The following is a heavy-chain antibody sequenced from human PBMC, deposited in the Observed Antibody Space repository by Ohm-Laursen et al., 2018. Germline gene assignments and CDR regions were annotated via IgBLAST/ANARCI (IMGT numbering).Heavy chain of an antibody. V-gene: IGHV4-34*01. CDR3: ARVLDDYGGTDY. Sequence: SETLSLTCIVYGGSFSGYYWSWIRQPPGKGLEWIGEINHSGSTNYNPSLKSRVTISVDTSKNQFSLKLSSVTAADTAVYYCARVLDDYGGTDYWGQGTLVTVSS. CDR2: INHSGST. CDR1: GGSFSGYY. J-gene: IGHJ4*02. D-gene: IGHD4-23*01.